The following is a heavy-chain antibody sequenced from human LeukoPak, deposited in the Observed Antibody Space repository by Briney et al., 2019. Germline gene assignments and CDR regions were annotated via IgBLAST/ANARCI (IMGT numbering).Heavy chain of an antibody. J-gene: IGHJ4*02. Sequence: GGSLRLSCAASGFTFSSHGMHWVRQAPGKGLEWVAFIRYDGSNKYYADSVKGRFTISRDNSKNTLYLQMNSLRAEDTAVYYCAKPGFGSYGCIDYWGQGTLVTVSS. CDR2: IRYDGSNK. CDR1: GFTFSSHG. CDR3: AKPGFGSYGCIDY. V-gene: IGHV3-30*02. D-gene: IGHD5-18*01.